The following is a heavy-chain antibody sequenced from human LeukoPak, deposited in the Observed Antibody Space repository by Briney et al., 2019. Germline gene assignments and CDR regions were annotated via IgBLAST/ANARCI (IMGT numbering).Heavy chain of an antibody. J-gene: IGHJ4*02. CDR3: ALGAYDSSGYYHY. CDR1: GFTFSSCS. V-gene: IGHV3-21*01. CDR2: ISSSSSYI. D-gene: IGHD3-22*01. Sequence: GGSLRLSCAASGFTFSSCSMNWVRQAPGKGLEWVSSISSSSSYIYYADSVKGRFTISRDNAKNSLYLQMNSLRAEDTAVYYCALGAYDSSGYYHYWGQGTLVTVSS.